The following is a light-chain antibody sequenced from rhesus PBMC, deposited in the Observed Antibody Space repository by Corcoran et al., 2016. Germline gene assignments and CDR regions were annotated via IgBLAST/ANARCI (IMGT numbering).Light chain of an antibody. CDR3: LQHSNWPWT. Sequence: EIAMTQSPATLSLSPGERATLSCRASQSVSSSLAWYQQKPGQAPRLLIYGASSRAPGIPDRVSGGGSGTAFTLTINSLEPEDVAVYYCLQHSNWPWTFGQGTKVEIQ. CDR1: QSVSSS. J-gene: IGKJ1*01. V-gene: IGKV3-24*01. CDR2: GAS.